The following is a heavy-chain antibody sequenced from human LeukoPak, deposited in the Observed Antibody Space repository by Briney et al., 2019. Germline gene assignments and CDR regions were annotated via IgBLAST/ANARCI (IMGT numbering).Heavy chain of an antibody. CDR1: GLTFSRYA. CDR2: ISSGGGST. D-gene: IGHD5-18*01. Sequence: QAGGSLRLSCAASGLTFSRYAMCWVRQAPGKGLERVSTISSGGGSTYYADSVKGRFTISRDNSKNTLSLQMISLRAEDTAVYCFAKADSGYNFGGFVWGQGTLVTVSS. J-gene: IGHJ4*02. V-gene: IGHV3-23*01. CDR3: AKADSGYNFGGFV.